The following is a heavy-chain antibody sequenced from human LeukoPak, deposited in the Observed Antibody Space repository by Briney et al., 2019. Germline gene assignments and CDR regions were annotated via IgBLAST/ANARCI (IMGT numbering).Heavy chain of an antibody. V-gene: IGHV1-24*01. CDR2: FDPEDGET. D-gene: IGHD6-6*01. J-gene: IGHJ6*03. CDR3: ATQSYSSSPVYMDV. CDR1: GYTLTELS. Sequence: ASVKVSCKVSGYTLTELSMHWVRQAPGKGREWMGGFDPEDGETIYAQKFQGRVTMTEDTSTDTAYMELSSLRSEDTAVYYCATQSYSSSPVYMDVWGKGTTVTVSS.